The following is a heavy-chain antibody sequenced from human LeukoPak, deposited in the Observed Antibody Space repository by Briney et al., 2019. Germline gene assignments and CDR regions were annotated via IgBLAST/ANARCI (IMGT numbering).Heavy chain of an antibody. CDR3: AKETRGSYSDY. CDR2: IRYDGTSK. D-gene: IGHD1-26*01. J-gene: IGHJ4*02. V-gene: IGHV3-30*02. CDR1: GFTFSSSG. Sequence: GSLRLSCAASGFTFSSSGMHWVRQAPGKGLEWVAFIRYDGTSKYYADSVKGRFTISRDNSKNTVYLQMNSLRAEDTAVYYCAKETRGSYSDYWGQGTLVTVSS.